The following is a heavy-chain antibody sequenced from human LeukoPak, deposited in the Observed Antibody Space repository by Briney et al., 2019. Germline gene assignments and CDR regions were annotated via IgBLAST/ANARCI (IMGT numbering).Heavy chain of an antibody. D-gene: IGHD3-3*01. Sequence: GASVKVSCKASGYTFTSYDINWVRQATGQGLEWMGWMNPNSGNTGYAQKFQGRVTMTRNTSISTAYMELSSLRSEDTAVYYCARDYDSKYPVDYWGQGTLVTVSS. CDR1: GYTFTSYD. CDR2: MNPNSGNT. CDR3: ARDYDSKYPVDY. J-gene: IGHJ4*02. V-gene: IGHV1-8*01.